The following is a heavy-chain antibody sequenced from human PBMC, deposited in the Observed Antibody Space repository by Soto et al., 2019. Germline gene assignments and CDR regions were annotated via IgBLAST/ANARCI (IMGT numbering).Heavy chain of an antibody. CDR1: GGSISRGGAY. Sequence: QVQLQESDPGLVKPSQTLSLTCTVSGGSISRGGAYWSWIRQHPGKGLEWIGYIYYSSSTYYNPSLKRRVTISVTTTKNAYTLKMSSVTAADTAVYYGARDGAAGVGVQHWGQGTLVTVSS. CDR3: ARDGAAGVGVQH. V-gene: IGHV4-31*03. D-gene: IGHD3-16*01. J-gene: IGHJ1*01. CDR2: IYYSSST.